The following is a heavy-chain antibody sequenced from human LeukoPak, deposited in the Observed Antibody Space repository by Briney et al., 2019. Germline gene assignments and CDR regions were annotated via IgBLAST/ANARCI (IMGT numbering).Heavy chain of an antibody. J-gene: IGHJ4*02. Sequence: QPGGSLRLSCAASGFTFSSYAMSWVRQAPGKGLEWVSAISGSGGSTYYADSVKGRFTISRDNSKNTLYLQMNSLRAEDTAVYYCANSGYSGSYYGGDYWGQGTLVTVSS. CDR1: GFTFSSYA. D-gene: IGHD1-26*01. V-gene: IGHV3-23*01. CDR2: ISGSGGST. CDR3: ANSGYSGSYYGGDY.